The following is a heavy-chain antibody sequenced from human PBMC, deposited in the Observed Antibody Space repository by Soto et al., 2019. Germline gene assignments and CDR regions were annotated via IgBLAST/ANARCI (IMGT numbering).Heavy chain of an antibody. CDR2: ISYDGRDK. D-gene: IGHD2-15*01. V-gene: IGHV3-30*03. CDR3: ALVYCSGGHWCYLAY. Sequence: QVQLVESGGGVVQPGRSLRLSCVASGITFSDFGMHWVRQAPGKGLEWMAAISYDGRDKYYADSVKGRFTISRDNSKNPLYLQITSLRPEAMAVFYCALVYCSGGHWCYLAYWGQGTLVTVPP. J-gene: IGHJ4*02. CDR1: GITFSDFG.